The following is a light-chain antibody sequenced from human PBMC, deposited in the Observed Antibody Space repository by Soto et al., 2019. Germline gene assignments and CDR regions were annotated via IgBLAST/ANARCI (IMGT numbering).Light chain of an antibody. CDR1: QSLNSFY. Sequence: EIELTQSPGTLSLSPGERATLSCRASQSLNSFYLAWYQQKPGQAPRLLIYGSSNRATGIPDRFSGSGSGTDFTLTISRLDPEDFAVYYCQQYDISPRTFGQGTKVDIK. CDR3: QQYDISPRT. V-gene: IGKV3-20*01. J-gene: IGKJ1*01. CDR2: GSS.